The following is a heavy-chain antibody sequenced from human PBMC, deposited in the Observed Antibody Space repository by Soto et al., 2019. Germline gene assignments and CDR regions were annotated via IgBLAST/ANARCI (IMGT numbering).Heavy chain of an antibody. D-gene: IGHD3-22*01. V-gene: IGHV1-18*01. Sequence: ASVKVSCKASGYTFTSYGISWVRQAPGQGLEWMGWISAYNGNTNYAQKLQGRVTMTTDTSTSTAYMELRSLRSDDTAVYYCARDNLSSSGYYPFDYWGQGTLVTVSS. CDR1: GYTFTSYG. CDR2: ISAYNGNT. J-gene: IGHJ4*02. CDR3: ARDNLSSSGYYPFDY.